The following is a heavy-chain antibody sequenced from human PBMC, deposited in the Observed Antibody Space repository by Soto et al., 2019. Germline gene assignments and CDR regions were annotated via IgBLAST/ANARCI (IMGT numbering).Heavy chain of an antibody. J-gene: IGHJ4*02. CDR1: GFTFSNAW. V-gene: IGHV3-15*07. CDR2: IKSKTDGGTT. D-gene: IGHD1-26*01. Sequence: EVQLVESGGGLVKPGGSLRLSCAASGFTFSNAWMNWVRQAPGKGLEWVGRIKSKTDGGTTDYAAPVKGRFTISRDDSKNTLYLQMNSLKTEDTAVYYCTTDPAWVGATYKRWVYWGQGTLVTVSS. CDR3: TTDPAWVGATYKRWVY.